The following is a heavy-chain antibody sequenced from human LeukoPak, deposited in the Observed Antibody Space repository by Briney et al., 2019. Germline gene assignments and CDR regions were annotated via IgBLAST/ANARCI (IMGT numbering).Heavy chain of an antibody. CDR2: ISYDGSDK. CDR1: GFTFTNYA. Sequence: GRSLRLSCAASGFTFTNYAMHWVRQAPGKGPEWVAVISYDGSDKYYADSVKGRFTISRDNSKNTLYLQMNSLRAEDTAVYYCAREWVGATSWGQGTLVTVSS. CDR3: AREWVGATS. V-gene: IGHV3-30*14. J-gene: IGHJ4*02. D-gene: IGHD1-26*01.